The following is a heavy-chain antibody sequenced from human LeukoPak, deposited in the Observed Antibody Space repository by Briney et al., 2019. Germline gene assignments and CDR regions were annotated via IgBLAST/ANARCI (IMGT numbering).Heavy chain of an antibody. CDR3: ARDGSITMIVVVITEEYYFDY. CDR2: ISYDGSNK. Sequence: GGSLRLSCAASGFTFSSYAMHWVRQAQGKGLEWVAVISYDGSNKYYADSVKGRFTIPRDNSKNTLYLQMNSLGAEDTAVYYCARDGSITMIVVVITEEYYFDYLGQGTLVTVSS. V-gene: IGHV3-30-3*01. CDR1: GFTFSSYA. J-gene: IGHJ4*02. D-gene: IGHD3-22*01.